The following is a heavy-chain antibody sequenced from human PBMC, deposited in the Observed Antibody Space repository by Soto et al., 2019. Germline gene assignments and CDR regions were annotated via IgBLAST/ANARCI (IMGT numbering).Heavy chain of an antibody. J-gene: IGHJ4*02. D-gene: IGHD2-15*01. V-gene: IGHV3-48*01. Sequence: GGSLRLSCAASGFTYSTYSMNWVRQASGQGLEWVSYISSSSSTIYFADSVRGRFTISRDNAKNSRYLQMNSLRAEDTAVYYCARGACSGGSCYYWNQYFDYWGQET. CDR1: GFTYSTYS. CDR2: ISSSSSTI. CDR3: ARGACSGGSCYYWNQYFDY.